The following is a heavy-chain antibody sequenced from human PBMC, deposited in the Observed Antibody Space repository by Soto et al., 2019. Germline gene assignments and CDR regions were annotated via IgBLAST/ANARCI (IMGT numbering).Heavy chain of an antibody. CDR2: ISAYNGNT. V-gene: IGHV1-18*01. J-gene: IGHJ4*02. CDR1: GYTFTSYG. Sequence: ASVKVSCKASGYTFTSYGNSWVRQAPGQGLEWMGWISAYNGNTNYAQKLQGRVTMTTDTSTSTAYMELRSLRSDDTAVYYCARDPPTVGAKVAWDSWGQGTLVTVSS. D-gene: IGHD1-26*01. CDR3: ARDPPTVGAKVAWDS.